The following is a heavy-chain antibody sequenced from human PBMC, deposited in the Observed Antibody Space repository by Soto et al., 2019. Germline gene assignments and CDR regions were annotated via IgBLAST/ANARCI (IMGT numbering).Heavy chain of an antibody. Sequence: QLQLQESGPGLVKPSETLSLTCTVSGGSISSSSYYWGWIRQPPGKGLEWIGGIYYSGSTYYNPSLKSRVTISVDTSKNQFSLKLSSVTAADTAVYYCAVNPETTVTTFDYWGQGTLVTVSS. D-gene: IGHD4-17*01. J-gene: IGHJ4*02. V-gene: IGHV4-39*01. CDR3: AVNPETTVTTFDY. CDR1: GGSISSSSYY. CDR2: IYYSGST.